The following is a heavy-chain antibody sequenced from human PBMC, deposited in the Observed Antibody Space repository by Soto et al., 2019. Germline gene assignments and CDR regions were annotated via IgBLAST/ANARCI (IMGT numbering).Heavy chain of an antibody. Sequence: QVQLVESGGGVVQPGRSLRLSCAASGFTFSSYGMHWVRQAPGKGLEWVAVISYDGSNKYYADSVKGRFTISRDKSKNTLYLLMNSLRAEDTAVYYCATGDIVVVPAAIFYWGQGTLVTVSS. CDR2: ISYDGSNK. J-gene: IGHJ4*02. V-gene: IGHV3-30*03. CDR3: ATGDIVVVPAAIFY. D-gene: IGHD2-2*01. CDR1: GFTFSSYG.